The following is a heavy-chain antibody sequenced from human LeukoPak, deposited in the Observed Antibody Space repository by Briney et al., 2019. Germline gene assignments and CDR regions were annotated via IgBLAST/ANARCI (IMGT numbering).Heavy chain of an antibody. CDR2: IYYSGST. Sequence: SETLSLTCTVSGGPISSSSYYWDWIRQPPGKGLEWIGSIYYSGSTYYNPSLKSRVTISVDTSKNQFSLKLSSVTAADTAVYYCARAQGYCSSTSCYGRPGGLGYYYMDVWGKGTTVTVSS. CDR3: ARAQGYCSSTSCYGRPGGLGYYYMDV. D-gene: IGHD2-2*01. V-gene: IGHV4-39*07. J-gene: IGHJ6*03. CDR1: GGPISSSSYY.